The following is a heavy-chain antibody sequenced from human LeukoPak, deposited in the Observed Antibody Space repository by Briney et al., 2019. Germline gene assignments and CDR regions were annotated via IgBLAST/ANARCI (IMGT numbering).Heavy chain of an antibody. V-gene: IGHV1-46*01. Sequence: ASVKVSCTASGYTFTSYYMHWVRQAPGQGLEWMGIINPSGGSTSYAQKFQGRVTMTRDTSTSTVYMELSSLRSEDTAVYYCARDQAIAAAGTNFDYWGQGTLVTVSS. CDR1: GYTFTSYY. J-gene: IGHJ4*02. CDR3: ARDQAIAAAGTNFDY. CDR2: INPSGGST. D-gene: IGHD6-13*01.